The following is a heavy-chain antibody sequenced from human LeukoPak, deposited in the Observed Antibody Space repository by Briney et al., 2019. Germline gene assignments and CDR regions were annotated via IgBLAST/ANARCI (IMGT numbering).Heavy chain of an antibody. D-gene: IGHD6-19*01. CDR1: GGSISSYY. Sequence: SETLSLTCTVSGGSISSYYWSWIRQPPGKGLEWIGYIYDSGSTYYNPSLESRVAISIDTSKNQFSLKLTSVTAADTGVYYCVRVLYRGSSSRGWIDFWGQGTLVTVSS. J-gene: IGHJ4*02. CDR2: IYDSGST. CDR3: VRVLYRGSSSRGWIDF. V-gene: IGHV4-59*01.